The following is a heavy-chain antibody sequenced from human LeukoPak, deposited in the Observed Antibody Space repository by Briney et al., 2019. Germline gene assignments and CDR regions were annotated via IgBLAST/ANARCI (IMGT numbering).Heavy chain of an antibody. V-gene: IGHV3-49*04. D-gene: IGHD6-19*01. CDR1: GFTFGDYA. CDR3: TRDPIAVAGTAIDY. CDR2: IRSKAYGGTT. J-gene: IGHJ4*02. Sequence: GGSLRLSCTASGFTFGDYAMSWVRQAPGKGQEWVGFIRSKAYGGTTEYAASVKGRFTISRDDSKSIAYLQMNSLKTEDTAVYYCTRDPIAVAGTAIDYWGQGTLVTVSS.